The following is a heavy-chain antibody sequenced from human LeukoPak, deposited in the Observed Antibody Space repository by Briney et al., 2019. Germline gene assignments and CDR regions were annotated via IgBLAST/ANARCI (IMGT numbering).Heavy chain of an antibody. J-gene: IGHJ5*02. V-gene: IGHV1-2*02. CDR3: ARASTSGSYDWFDP. CDR1: GYTFTGYY. CDR2: INPNSGGT. Sequence: ASVKVSCKASGYTFTGYYMHWVRQAPGQGLERMGWINPNSGGTNYAQKFQGRVTMTRDTSISTAYMELSRLRSDDTAVYYCARASTSGSYDWFDPWGQGTLVTVSS. D-gene: IGHD1-26*01.